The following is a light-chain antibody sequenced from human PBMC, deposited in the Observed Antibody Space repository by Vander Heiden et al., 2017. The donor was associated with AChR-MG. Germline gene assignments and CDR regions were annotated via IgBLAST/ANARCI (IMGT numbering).Light chain of an antibody. Sequence: TSYSLSASLGERATISCRASQSVGNSVAWYQQKPGKAPKLLIFKTSNWANGIPARFCGSGAGTEFTLTISSLQSDDFATYYCQQYTDWCLAFGQGTKVEIK. J-gene: IGKJ1*01. V-gene: IGKV3-15*01. CDR1: QSVGNS. CDR2: KTS. CDR3: QQYTDWCLA.